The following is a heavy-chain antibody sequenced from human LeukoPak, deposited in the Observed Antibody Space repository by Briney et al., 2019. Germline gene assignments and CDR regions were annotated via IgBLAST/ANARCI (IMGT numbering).Heavy chain of an antibody. J-gene: IGHJ4*02. Sequence: GGSLRLSCAASRFTFSSFSMHWVRQAPGKGLEWVAVMSYDGSNKNYADSVKGRFTISRDNSKNTLYLLMNSLRVEDTAVYYCARGDRGSGSYFFDYWGQGTLVTVSS. D-gene: IGHD3-10*01. CDR2: MSYDGSNK. CDR3: ARGDRGSGSYFFDY. CDR1: RFTFSSFS. V-gene: IGHV3-30-3*01.